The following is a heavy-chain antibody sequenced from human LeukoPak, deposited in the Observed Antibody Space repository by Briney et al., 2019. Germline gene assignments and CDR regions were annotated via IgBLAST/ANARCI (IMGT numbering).Heavy chain of an antibody. CDR2: ISAYNGNT. V-gene: IGHV1-18*01. J-gene: IGHJ5*02. D-gene: IGHD3-10*01. CDR3: ARLPFDEVDGSGSSPSNWFDP. Sequence: ASVKVSCKASGYTFTSYGISWVRQAPGQGLEWMGWISAYNGNTNYAQKLQGRVTMTTDTSTSTAYMELRSLRSDDTAVYYCARLPFDEVDGSGSSPSNWFDPWGQGTLVTVPS. CDR1: GYTFTSYG.